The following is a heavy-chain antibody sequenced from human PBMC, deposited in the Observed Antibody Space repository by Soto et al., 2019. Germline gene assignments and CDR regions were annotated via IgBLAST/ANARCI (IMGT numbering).Heavy chain of an antibody. V-gene: IGHV1-2*02. J-gene: IGHJ4*02. Sequence: QVQLVQSGDEVKKPGASVKISYKASGYTFTEYYMLWMRLAPGQGLEWMGWINPTNGDTNYAHNFQDRVTMTRDASISTAYIELSSLTSDDTAVYYCTRGPSSGVFDYWGQGSLVAVSS. CDR1: GYTFTEYY. D-gene: IGHD3-22*01. CDR2: INPTNGDT. CDR3: TRGPSSGVFDY.